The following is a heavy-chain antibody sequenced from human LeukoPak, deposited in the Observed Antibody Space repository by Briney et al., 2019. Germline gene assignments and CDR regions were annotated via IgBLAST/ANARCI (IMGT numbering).Heavy chain of an antibody. Sequence: GGSLRLSCAASGFTFSSYAMHWVRQAPGKGLEWVAVISYDGSNKYYADSVKGRFTISRDNSKNTLYLQMNSLRAEDTAVYYCAREQLWLLHAFDIWGQGTMVTVSS. CDR3: AREQLWLLHAFDI. CDR1: GFTFSSYA. V-gene: IGHV3-30*04. CDR2: ISYDGSNK. J-gene: IGHJ3*02. D-gene: IGHD5-18*01.